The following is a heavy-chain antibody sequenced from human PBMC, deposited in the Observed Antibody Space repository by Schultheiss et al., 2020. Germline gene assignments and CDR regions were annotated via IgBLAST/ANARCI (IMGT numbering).Heavy chain of an antibody. CDR1: GGSISGYF. Sequence: SETLSLTCTVSGGSISGYFWNWIRQPAGKGLEWIGRLYTSGNTSYKSSLKSRVTMSVDTSKNQFYLKLTSVTAADTAVYYCTRGAFGDYDYWGQGTLVNVSS. D-gene: IGHD3-16*01. J-gene: IGHJ4*02. CDR3: TRGAFGDYDY. CDR2: LYTSGNT. V-gene: IGHV4-4*07.